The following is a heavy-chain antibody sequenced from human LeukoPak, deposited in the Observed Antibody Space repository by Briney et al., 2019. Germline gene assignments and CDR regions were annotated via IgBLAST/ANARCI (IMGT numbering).Heavy chain of an antibody. J-gene: IGHJ4*02. Sequence: GGSLRLSCAASGFTFSSYEMNWVRQAPGKGLEWVSYISSSGSTIYYADSVKGRFTISRDNAKNSLYLQMNSLRAEDTAVYYCARKGYDFWSGYHKDYYFDYWGQGTLATVSS. V-gene: IGHV3-48*03. D-gene: IGHD3-3*01. CDR3: ARKGYDFWSGYHKDYYFDY. CDR1: GFTFSSYE. CDR2: ISSSGSTI.